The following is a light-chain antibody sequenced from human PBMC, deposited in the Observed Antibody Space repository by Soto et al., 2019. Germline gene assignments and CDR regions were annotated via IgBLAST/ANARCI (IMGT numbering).Light chain of an antibody. CDR3: QQYGSSPIT. CDR2: GEF. J-gene: IGKJ5*01. V-gene: IGKV3-20*01. Sequence: EIVLTQFPGTLSLSPGERVTLSCRASQSVSSRHLAWYQQKPGQAPRLLIYGEFNRATGIPDRFTASGSGTDFTLTISRLEPEDYAVYHCQQYGSSPITFGQGTRLEF. CDR1: QSVSSRH.